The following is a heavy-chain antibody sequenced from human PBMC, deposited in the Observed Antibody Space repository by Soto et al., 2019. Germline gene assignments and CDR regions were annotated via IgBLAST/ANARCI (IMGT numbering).Heavy chain of an antibody. D-gene: IGHD3-16*01. CDR1: VFSLSTSGVG. Sequence: QITLKESGPTLVKPTQTLTLTCTFSVFSLSTSGVGVGWIRQPPGKALEWLALIYWDEDKSYSPSLKSRLTITMDTSTDQVVLTMTNMEPVDTAPYYCAQIMDFTTFGAWGQGTRVTVSS. CDR2: IYWDEDK. V-gene: IGHV2-5*02. CDR3: AQIMDFTTFGA. J-gene: IGHJ5*02.